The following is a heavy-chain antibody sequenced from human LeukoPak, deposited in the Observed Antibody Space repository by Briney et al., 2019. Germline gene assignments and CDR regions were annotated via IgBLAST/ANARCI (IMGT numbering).Heavy chain of an antibody. D-gene: IGHD6-13*01. CDR1: GFTFSSHW. CDR2: INSDGSSI. CDR3: ARSLPYGTTWYGRSDF. V-gene: IGHV3-74*01. J-gene: IGHJ4*02. Sequence: GSLRLSCAASGFTFSSHWMHWVRQAPGKGLVWVSRINSDGSSISYADSVKGRFTISRDNAKNTPYLQMNSLRAEDTAIYYCARSLPYGTTWYGRSDFWGQGTLVTVSS.